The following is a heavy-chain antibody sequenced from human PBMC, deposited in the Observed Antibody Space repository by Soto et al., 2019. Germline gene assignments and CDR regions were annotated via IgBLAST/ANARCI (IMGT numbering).Heavy chain of an antibody. CDR3: VRGGNWFDP. V-gene: IGHV3-7*05. D-gene: IGHD3-10*01. CDR1: GFSFSTYW. Sequence: EVQLVASGGGLVQPGGSLRLSCAASGFSFSTYWMAWVRQAPGKGLEWVANIDQGGGEKYYVDSVRGRFTIPRDNAKNCLELQLHCPRAGDTAIYYCVRGGNWFDPWGQGTLVSVSS. CDR2: IDQGGGEK. J-gene: IGHJ5*02.